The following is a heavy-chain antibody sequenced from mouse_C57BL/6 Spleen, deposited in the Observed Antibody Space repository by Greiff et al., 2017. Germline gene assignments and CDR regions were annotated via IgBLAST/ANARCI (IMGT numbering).Heavy chain of an antibody. Sequence: QVHVKQSGAELMKPGASVKLSCKATGYTFTGYWIEWVKQRPGNGLEWIGEILPGCGSTNYNEKFKGKATFTADKSSNTAYMQLSSLTTEDSAIYYCARTYDGSSSHYFDYWGQGTTLTVSS. D-gene: IGHD1-1*01. CDR2: ILPGCGST. CDR1: GYTFTGYW. V-gene: IGHV1-9*01. CDR3: ARTYDGSSSHYFDY. J-gene: IGHJ2*01.